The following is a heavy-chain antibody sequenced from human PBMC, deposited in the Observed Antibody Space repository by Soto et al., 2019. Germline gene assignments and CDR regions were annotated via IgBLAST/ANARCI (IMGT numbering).Heavy chain of an antibody. D-gene: IGHD3-16*01. CDR2: IYYSGST. J-gene: IGHJ6*02. CDR1: GGSISSGDYY. CDR3: AREGRVMITFGGYYYGMDV. V-gene: IGHV4-30-4*01. Sequence: QVQLQESGPGLVKPSQTLSLTCTVSGGSISSGDYYWSWIRQPPGKGLEWIGYIYYSGSTYYNPSPKSRVTISVDTSKNQFSLKLSSVTAADTAVYYCAREGRVMITFGGYYYGMDVWGQGTTVTVSS.